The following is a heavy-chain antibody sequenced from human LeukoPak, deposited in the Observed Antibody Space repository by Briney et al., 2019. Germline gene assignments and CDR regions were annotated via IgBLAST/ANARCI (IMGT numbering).Heavy chain of an antibody. V-gene: IGHV3-23*01. CDR1: GFTFSNYA. CDR2: ISGSTGST. Sequence: PGGSLTLSCAGSGFTFSNYAMNWVRQAPGKGLEWVSLISGSTGSTYYADSVRGRFSIPRDNSKTTVYLQINSLRVAETAVYYCAKGPVAAIVGATTLDYWGQGTLVTGSS. CDR3: AKGPVAAIVGATTLDY. D-gene: IGHD1-26*01. J-gene: IGHJ4*02.